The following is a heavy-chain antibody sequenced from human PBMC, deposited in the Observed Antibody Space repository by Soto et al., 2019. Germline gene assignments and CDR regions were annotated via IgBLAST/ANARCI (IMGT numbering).Heavy chain of an antibody. V-gene: IGHV1-18*01. D-gene: IGHD3-10*01. CDR3: ARGADGVY. CDR1: GYIFTNYD. CDR2: ISAYNGNT. J-gene: IGHJ4*02. Sequence: QVQMVQSGAEVKKSGASVKVSCKTSGYIFTNYDITWVRQAPGQGLEWMGWISAYNGNTNYAQKLQDRVTMTTDTSTSTAYMELRSLRSDDTAVYYCARGADGVYWGQGTLVIVSS.